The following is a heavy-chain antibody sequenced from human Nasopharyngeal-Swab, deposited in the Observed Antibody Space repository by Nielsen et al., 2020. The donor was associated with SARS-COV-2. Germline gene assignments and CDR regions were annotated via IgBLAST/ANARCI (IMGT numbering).Heavy chain of an antibody. D-gene: IGHD1-26*01. J-gene: IGHJ3*02. V-gene: IGHV3-30*04. Sequence: GESLKISCAASGFTFSSSGMDWVRQAPGKGLEWVAVISYDGSNEYYADSVKGRFTISRDNSKNTLYLQMNSLRAEDTAVYYCARDQFYSGSYLGFAFDIWGQGTMVTVSS. CDR3: ARDQFYSGSYLGFAFDI. CDR2: ISYDGSNE. CDR1: GFTFSSSG.